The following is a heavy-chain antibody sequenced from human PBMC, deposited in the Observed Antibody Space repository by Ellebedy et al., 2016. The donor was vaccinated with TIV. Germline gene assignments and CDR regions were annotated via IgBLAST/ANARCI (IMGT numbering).Heavy chain of an antibody. J-gene: IGHJ4*02. D-gene: IGHD5-18*01. V-gene: IGHV4-34*01. CDR3: AGTRGYGYVY. CDR1: GESFTAYY. Sequence: MPSETLSLTCAVHGESFTAYYWTWVRQSPEKGLEWLGEIRHSGSGNYNPSLESRLTISVDKSSNQFSLKLSYVTAADTAVYYCAGTRGYGYVYWGLGTLVTVSS. CDR2: IRHSGSG.